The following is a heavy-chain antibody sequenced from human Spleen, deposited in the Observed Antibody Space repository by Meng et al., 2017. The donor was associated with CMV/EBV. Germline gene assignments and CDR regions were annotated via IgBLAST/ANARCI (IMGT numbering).Heavy chain of an antibody. J-gene: IGHJ4*02. D-gene: IGHD3-3*01. CDR2: IYFFGST. V-gene: IGHV4-39*07. Sequence: SETLSLTCTVSGGSISSTSYYWGWIRQPPGKGLEWIGNIYFFGSTYYNPSLKSRVTISVDTSKNQFSLKVSSVTAADTAVYYCASEFDFWSPYVHWGQGTLVTVSS. CDR1: GGSISSTSYY. CDR3: ASEFDFWSPYVH.